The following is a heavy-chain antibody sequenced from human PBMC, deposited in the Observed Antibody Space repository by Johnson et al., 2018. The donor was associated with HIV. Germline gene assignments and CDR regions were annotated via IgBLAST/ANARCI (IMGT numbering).Heavy chain of an antibody. CDR3: ARVRAGRENAFDI. J-gene: IGHJ3*02. D-gene: IGHD1-26*01. V-gene: IGHV3-7*02. Sequence: VQLVESGGGLVQPGGSLRLSCAASGFTFSSYWMSWVRQAPGKGLECVANIKQDGSEKYYVDSVKGRFTISRDNSKNTLSLQMNSPRVDDTAIYYCARVRAGRENAFDIWGQGTMVTVSS. CDR1: GFTFSSYW. CDR2: IKQDGSEK.